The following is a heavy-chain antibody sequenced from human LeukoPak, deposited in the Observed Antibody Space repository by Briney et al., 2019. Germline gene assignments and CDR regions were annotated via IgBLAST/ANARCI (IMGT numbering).Heavy chain of an antibody. CDR1: GGSISSYY. J-gene: IGHJ5*02. Sequence: PSETLSLTCTVSGGSISSYYWSWIRQPPGKGLEWIGYIYYSGSTNYNPSLKSRVTISVDTSKNQFSLKLSSVTATDTAVYYCARVGGGSYYGNWFDPWGQGTLVTVSS. V-gene: IGHV4-59*01. CDR2: IYYSGST. D-gene: IGHD1-26*01. CDR3: ARVGGGSYYGNWFDP.